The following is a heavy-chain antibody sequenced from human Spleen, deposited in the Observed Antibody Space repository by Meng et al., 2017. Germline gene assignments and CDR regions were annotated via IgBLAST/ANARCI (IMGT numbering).Heavy chain of an antibody. D-gene: IGHD4-23*01. CDR1: GFTFSSYW. CDR2: IAGDGSET. Sequence: EVQLVESGGGLVQPGGSLRLSCAASGFTFSSYWMHWVRQAPGKGLVWVSRIAGDGSETTYADSVKGRFTISRDSARNTLYLQMNSLRAEDTAVYYCVRDFGGNSDYWGQGTLVTVSS. V-gene: IGHV3-74*01. J-gene: IGHJ4*02. CDR3: VRDFGGNSDY.